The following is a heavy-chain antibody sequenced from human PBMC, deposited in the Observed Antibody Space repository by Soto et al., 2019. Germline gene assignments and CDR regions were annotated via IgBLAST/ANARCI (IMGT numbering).Heavy chain of an antibody. J-gene: IGHJ4*02. CDR1: GFTFSSYG. Sequence: QVQLVESGGGVVQPGRSLRLSCAASGFTFSSYGMHWVRQAPGKGLERGAVISYDGSNKYYEESVKGRFTISRDNSKNTLYLQMNSLRAEDTAVYYCAKDHYGAFDYWGQGTLVTVTS. D-gene: IGHD4-17*01. CDR3: AKDHYGAFDY. CDR2: ISYDGSNK. V-gene: IGHV3-30*18.